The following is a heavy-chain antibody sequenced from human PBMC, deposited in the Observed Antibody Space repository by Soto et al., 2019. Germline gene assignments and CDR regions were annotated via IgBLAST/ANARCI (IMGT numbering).Heavy chain of an antibody. Sequence: EVQLVESGGGLVQPGRSLRLSCAASGFTFDDYAMHWVRQAPGKGLEWVSGISWNSGSIGYADSVKGRFTISRDNAKNSLYLQMNRLRAEDTAVYYCAKDEHYYGSGYAFDIWGQGTMVTVSS. CDR3: AKDEHYYGSGYAFDI. V-gene: IGHV3-9*01. CDR1: GFTFDDYA. D-gene: IGHD3-10*01. CDR2: ISWNSGSI. J-gene: IGHJ3*02.